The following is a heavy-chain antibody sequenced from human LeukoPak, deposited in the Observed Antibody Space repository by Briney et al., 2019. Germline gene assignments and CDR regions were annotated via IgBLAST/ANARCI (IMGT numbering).Heavy chain of an antibody. CDR2: ISGSGGST. CDR3: AKDMGRWFGELTYFDY. CDR1: GFTLSSYA. V-gene: IGHV3-23*01. D-gene: IGHD3-10*01. Sequence: GGSLRLSCAASGFTLSSYAMSWVRQAPGKGLEWVSAISGSGGSTYYADSVKGRFTISRDNSKNTLYLQMNSLRAEDTAVYYCAKDMGRWFGELTYFDYWGQGTLVTVSS. J-gene: IGHJ4*02.